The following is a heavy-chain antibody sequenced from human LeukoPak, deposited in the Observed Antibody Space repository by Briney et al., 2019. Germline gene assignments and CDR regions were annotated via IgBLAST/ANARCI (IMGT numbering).Heavy chain of an antibody. CDR2: ISAYNGNT. CDR1: GYTFTSYG. CDR3: ARDGIGSGSYYNWFDP. D-gene: IGHD3-10*01. J-gene: IGHJ5*02. V-gene: IGHV1-18*01. Sequence: ASMKVSCKASGYTFTSYGISWVRQAPGQGLEWMGWISAYNGNTNYAQKLQGRVTMTTDTSTSTAYMELRSLRSDDTAVYYCARDGIGSGSYYNWFDPWGQGTLVTVSS.